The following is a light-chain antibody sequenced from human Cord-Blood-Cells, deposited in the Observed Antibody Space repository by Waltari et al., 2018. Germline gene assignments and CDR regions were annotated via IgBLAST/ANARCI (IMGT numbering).Light chain of an antibody. CDR1: QGISNS. V-gene: IGKV1-NL1*01. CDR3: QQYYSTPYT. J-gene: IGKJ2*01. CDR2: AAS. Sequence: DIQMTQSPSSLSASVGDRVTITCRASQGISNSLAWYQQKPGKAPKLLLYAASRLESGVPSRFSGSGSRTDYTLTISSLQPEEFATYYCQQYYSTPYTFGQGTKLEIK.